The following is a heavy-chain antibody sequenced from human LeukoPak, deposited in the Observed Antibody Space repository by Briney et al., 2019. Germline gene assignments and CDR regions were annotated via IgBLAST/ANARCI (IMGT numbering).Heavy chain of an antibody. CDR2: IKEDGSEK. CDR3: AKDRYYYDSSGYADY. J-gene: IGHJ4*02. CDR1: GFTLSSYW. V-gene: IGHV3-7*01. Sequence: GGSLRLSCAASGFTLSSYWMNWVRQAPGKGLEWVANIKEDGSEKYYVDSVKGRFTISRDNAKNTLYLQMNSLRAEDTAVYYCAKDRYYYDSSGYADYWGQGTLVTVSS. D-gene: IGHD3-22*01.